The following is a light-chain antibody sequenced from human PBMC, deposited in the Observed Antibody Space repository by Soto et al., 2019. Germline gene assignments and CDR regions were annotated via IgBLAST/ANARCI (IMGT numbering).Light chain of an antibody. CDR3: QQYHTYWWT. Sequence: IQMTRVPSTLSAPLPPRVTITWRASQTISTWLAWYQQKPGKAPKLLIYKASTLEGEVPSRFSGSGSETEFTLTINSLQPDDSATYYCQQYHTYWWTFGQGTKVDIK. CDR1: QTISTW. J-gene: IGKJ1*01. CDR2: KAS. V-gene: IGKV1-5*03.